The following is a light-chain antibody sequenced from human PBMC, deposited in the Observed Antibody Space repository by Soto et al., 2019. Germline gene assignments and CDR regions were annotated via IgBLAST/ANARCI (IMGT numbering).Light chain of an antibody. J-gene: IGKJ1*01. V-gene: IGKV3-20*01. CDR1: HIVTSNY. Sequence: ENLLTQSPGPLSFSPGDRATPSFRVSHIVTSNYLAWYQQKPGQAPRLLFFGASIRATGIPGRFSGSGSGTDFTLTISRLEPEDSAVYHCQQYGSSPTTFGQGTKVDI. CDR3: QQYGSSPTT. CDR2: GAS.